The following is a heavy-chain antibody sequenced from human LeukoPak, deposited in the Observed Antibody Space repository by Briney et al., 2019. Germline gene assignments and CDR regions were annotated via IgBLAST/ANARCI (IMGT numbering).Heavy chain of an antibody. J-gene: IGHJ5*02. Sequence: GWSLRLSCVASGFTFTSYGMNWVRQAPGKGLEWVSTISGSGGSTDYADSVKGRFTISRDNSKNTLYLQMNSLRAEDTAVYYCAKAARYCSGGNCYSFDPWGQGALVTVSS. V-gene: IGHV3-23*01. D-gene: IGHD2-15*01. CDR3: AKAARYCSGGNCYSFDP. CDR2: ISGSGGST. CDR1: GFTFTSYG.